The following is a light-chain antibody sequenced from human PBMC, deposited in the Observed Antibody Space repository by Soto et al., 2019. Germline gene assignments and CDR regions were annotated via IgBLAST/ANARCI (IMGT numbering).Light chain of an antibody. J-gene: IGLJ2*01. V-gene: IGLV2-11*01. CDR3: SSYAGNYTLD. CDR1: SSYVGTYNS. Sequence: QSVLTQPRSGSGSPGQSVTISCTGTSSYVGTYNSVSWYQQHPGKAPKLMIYDVNKRPSGVPDRFSGSMSGNTASLTISGLQADDEADYHCSSYAGNYTLDFGGGTKVTVL. CDR2: DVN.